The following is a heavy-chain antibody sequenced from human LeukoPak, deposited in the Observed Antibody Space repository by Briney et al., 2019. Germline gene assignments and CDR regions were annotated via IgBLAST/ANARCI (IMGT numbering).Heavy chain of an antibody. J-gene: IGHJ4*02. D-gene: IGHD3-10*01. V-gene: IGHV4-59*01. CDR3: ARGSGQGPLAY. CDR2: VHYSRST. Sequence: PSETLSLTCTVSGGSIRSYYWSWLRQPPGKGLEWIGYVHYSRSTNYNPSLRSRVTISVDTSKNQFSLKLSSVTAADTAVYYCARGSGQGPLAYWGQGTLVTVSS. CDR1: GGSIRSYY.